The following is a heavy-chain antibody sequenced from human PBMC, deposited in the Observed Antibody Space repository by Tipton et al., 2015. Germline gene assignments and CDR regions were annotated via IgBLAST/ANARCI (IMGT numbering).Heavy chain of an antibody. Sequence: SLRLSCAASRFTFSHYDMNWVRQTPGEGLEWVAVISYDGNNIHYSDSVKGRFTISRDDSTKTVSLQMDSLRVEDTGVYFCARAQGEFDFWGQGALVTVSS. CDR2: ISYDGNNI. J-gene: IGHJ4*02. CDR1: RFTFSHYD. V-gene: IGHV3-30*03. CDR3: ARAQGEFDF.